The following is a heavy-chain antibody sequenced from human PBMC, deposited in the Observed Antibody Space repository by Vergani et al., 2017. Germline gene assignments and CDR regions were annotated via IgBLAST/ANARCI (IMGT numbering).Heavy chain of an antibody. CDR3: ARSIGYCAGATCRAYYFDH. D-gene: IGHD2-21*01. CDR2: LNPTTGHT. V-gene: IGHV1-46*02. J-gene: IGHJ5*02. CDR1: GYIFKNYY. Sequence: QVQLVQSGAEVKKPGASVKVSCKASGYIFKNYYIHWLRQAPGQAFEWMGILNPTTGHTTSAQKFMGRVDMTRDPSTDTSTRTVQMTLRILRSEDTAVYYCARSIGYCAGATCRAYYFDHWGQGTRVTVSS.